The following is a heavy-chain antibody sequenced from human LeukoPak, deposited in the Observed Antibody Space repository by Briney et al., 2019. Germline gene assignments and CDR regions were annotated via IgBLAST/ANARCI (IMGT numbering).Heavy chain of an antibody. J-gene: IGHJ4*02. CDR1: GGTFTGYY. V-gene: IGHV1-2*02. D-gene: IGHD4-23*01. Sequence: ASVKVSCKASGGTFTGYYMHWVRQAPGQGLEWMGWINPNSGGTNYAQKFQGRVTMTVDTSISTAYMELSRLTSDDTAVYYCAGPTTTVVSIYWGQGTLVSVSS. CDR3: AGPTTTVVSIY. CDR2: INPNSGGT.